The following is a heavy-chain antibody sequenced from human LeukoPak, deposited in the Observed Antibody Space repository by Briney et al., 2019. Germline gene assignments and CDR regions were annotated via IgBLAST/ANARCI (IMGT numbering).Heavy chain of an antibody. D-gene: IGHD6-25*01. V-gene: IGHV4-39*01. CDR3: ARQYGPGYSSAWYFDY. Sequence: SETLSLTCTVSGGSISSSAYSWGWIRQPPGKGFDWSGNIYDNGNTYYNPSLKSRVTISVDTSKNQFSLQLNSVTAADTAVYYCARQYGPGYSSAWYFDYWGQGTLVTVSS. J-gene: IGHJ4*02. CDR1: GGSISSSAYS. CDR2: IYDNGNT.